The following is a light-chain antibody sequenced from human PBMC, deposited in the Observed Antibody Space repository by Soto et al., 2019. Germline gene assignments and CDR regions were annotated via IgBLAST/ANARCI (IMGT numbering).Light chain of an antibody. CDR2: WAS. J-gene: IGKJ1*01. CDR1: QSVLYSSNNKNY. Sequence: DIVMTQSPDSLAVSLGERATINCKSSQSVLYSSNNKNYLAWYQQKPGQPPKLLIYWASTRESGVPDRFSGSGSRTDFTLTISSPQAEDVAVYYCQQYFRPWTFGQGTKVEIK. CDR3: QQYFRPWT. V-gene: IGKV4-1*01.